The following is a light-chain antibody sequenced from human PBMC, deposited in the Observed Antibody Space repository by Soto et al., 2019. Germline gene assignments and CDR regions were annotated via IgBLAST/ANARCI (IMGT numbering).Light chain of an antibody. CDR1: SSDGGAYNY. Sequence: QSALTQPASVSGSPGQSITISCTGTSSDGGAYNYVSWYQQHPGKAPKLMIYEVSNRPSGVSNRFSGSKSGNTASLIISGLQAEDEADYYCSSYTSSSTLYVFGTGTKVTVL. CDR3: SSYTSSSTLYV. V-gene: IGLV2-14*01. CDR2: EVS. J-gene: IGLJ1*01.